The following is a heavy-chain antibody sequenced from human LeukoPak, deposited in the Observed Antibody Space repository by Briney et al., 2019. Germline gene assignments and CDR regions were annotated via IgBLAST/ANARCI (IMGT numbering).Heavy chain of an antibody. J-gene: IGHJ4*02. D-gene: IGHD3-10*01. Sequence: GGSLRLSCAASGFTFSSYEMNWVRQAPGKGLEWVSYISSSGSTIYYADSVKGRFTISRDNAKNSLYLQMNSLRAEDTAVYYCARADYYGSGSINFDYWGQGTLVTVSS. CDR1: GFTFSSYE. CDR3: ARADYYGSGSINFDY. V-gene: IGHV3-48*03. CDR2: ISSSGSTI.